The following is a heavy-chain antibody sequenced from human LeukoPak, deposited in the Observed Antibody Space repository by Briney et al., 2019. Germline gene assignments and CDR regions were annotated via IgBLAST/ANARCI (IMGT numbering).Heavy chain of an antibody. CDR2: IYHSGST. J-gene: IGHJ6*03. Sequence: SETLSLTCAVSGGSISSSNWWSWVRQPPGKGLEWIGEIYHSGSTNYNPSLKSRVTISVDTSKNQFSLKLSSVTAADTAVYYCARGSAQRNYYYYMDVWGKGTTVTVSS. CDR3: ARGSAQRNYYYYMDV. CDR1: GGSISSSNW. D-gene: IGHD2-15*01. V-gene: IGHV4-4*02.